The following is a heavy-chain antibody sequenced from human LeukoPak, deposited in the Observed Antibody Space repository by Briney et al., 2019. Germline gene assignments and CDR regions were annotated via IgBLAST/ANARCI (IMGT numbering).Heavy chain of an antibody. D-gene: IGHD3-3*01. CDR2: IYYSGST. CDR1: GGSISSSSYY. CDR3: ASRPYYDFWSGYLDTPPFDY. Sequence: SETLSLTCTVSGGSISSSSYYWGWIRQPPGKGLEWIGSIYYSGSTYYNPSLKSRVTISVDTSKNQFSLKLSSVTAADTAVYYCASRPYYDFWSGYLDTPPFDYWGQGTLVTVSS. J-gene: IGHJ4*02. V-gene: IGHV4-39*01.